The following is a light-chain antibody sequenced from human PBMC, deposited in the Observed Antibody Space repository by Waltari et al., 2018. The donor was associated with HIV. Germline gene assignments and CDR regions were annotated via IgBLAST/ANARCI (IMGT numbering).Light chain of an antibody. CDR2: SNY. CDR3: ATWDDSLSGRV. J-gene: IGLJ3*02. Sequence: QSVLTQPPSASGTPGQRVTISCSGSSSNIGRNTVNWYQQLPGTAPKLLIYSNYHRPSGVPDRFSGSKSGTSASLAISGLQSEDEADYYCATWDDSLSGRVFGGGTKLTVL. CDR1: SSNIGRNT. V-gene: IGLV1-44*01.